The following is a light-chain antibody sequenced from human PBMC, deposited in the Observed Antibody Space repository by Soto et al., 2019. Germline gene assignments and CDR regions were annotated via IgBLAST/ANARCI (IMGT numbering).Light chain of an antibody. J-gene: IGKJ5*01. CDR2: GAS. Sequence: IMTTQSPATLSVSPLERVTLSCRTSHSVNSHVAWYQQKPGQAPRLLLYGASTRATGIPVRFSGSGFGTEFTLTISSLQSEDFAVYYCKQYKNWPLFGQGTRLEIK. CDR1: HSVNSH. V-gene: IGKV3-15*01. CDR3: KQYKNWPL.